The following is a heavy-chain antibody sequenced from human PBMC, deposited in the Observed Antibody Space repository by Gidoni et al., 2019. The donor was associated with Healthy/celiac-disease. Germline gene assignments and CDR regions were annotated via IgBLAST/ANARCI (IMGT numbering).Heavy chain of an antibody. J-gene: IGHJ6*02. V-gene: IGHV4-61*02. D-gene: IGHD4-4*01. CDR2: IYTSGST. CDR1: ACSLSSGSYY. Sequence: QVQLQESGPGLVTPSQTLSLTRTFSACSLSSGSYYGSCIRQPAGKGLEWIGRIYTSGSTNYNPSLKSRVTISVDTSKNQFSLKLSSVTAADTAVYYCARGALQYPYYYYGMDVWGQGTTVTVSS. CDR3: ARGALQYPYYYYGMDV.